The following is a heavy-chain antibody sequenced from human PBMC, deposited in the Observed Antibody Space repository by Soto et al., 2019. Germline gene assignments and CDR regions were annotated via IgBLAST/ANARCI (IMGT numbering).Heavy chain of an antibody. V-gene: IGHV3-21*01. J-gene: IGHJ4*02. CDR1: VFPLSTYT. CDR3: PRTPDY. CDR2: LNTISNSV. Sequence: WGSLPVACVTPVFPLSTYTMTWVRQAPGEGLELVASLNTISNSVYYVDSVRGRFTISRENAKNSLFLQLNGLSPEDTGFYYCPRTPDYWGPGTLVTVSS.